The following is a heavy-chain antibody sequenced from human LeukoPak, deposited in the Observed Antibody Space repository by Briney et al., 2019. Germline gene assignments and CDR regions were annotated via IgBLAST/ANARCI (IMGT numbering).Heavy chain of an antibody. V-gene: IGHV4-34*01. CDR2: INHSGST. Sequence: PSETLSLTCAVYGGSFSGYYWSWIRQPPGKGLEWIGEINHSGSTDYNPSLKSRVTISVDTSKNQFSLKLSSVTAADTAVYHCARYSAAAASYFDYWGQGTLVTVSS. D-gene: IGHD6-13*01. J-gene: IGHJ4*02. CDR1: GGSFSGYY. CDR3: ARYSAAAASYFDY.